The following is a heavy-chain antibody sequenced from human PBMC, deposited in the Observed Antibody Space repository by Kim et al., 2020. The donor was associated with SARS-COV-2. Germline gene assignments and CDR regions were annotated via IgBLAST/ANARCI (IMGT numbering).Heavy chain of an antibody. J-gene: IGHJ5*02. CDR1: GFTFGDYA. D-gene: IGHD2-2*01. Sequence: GGSLRLSCTGSGFTFGDYAMSWVRLAPGKGLEWVGFIRNKAYGGTAGYAASVKGRFSISRDDSKSIVYLQMNSLKTEDTAVYYCIRDLYSTSPTRWFDPWGQGTLVTVSS. CDR3: IRDLYSTSPTRWFDP. CDR2: IRNKAYGGTA. V-gene: IGHV3-49*04.